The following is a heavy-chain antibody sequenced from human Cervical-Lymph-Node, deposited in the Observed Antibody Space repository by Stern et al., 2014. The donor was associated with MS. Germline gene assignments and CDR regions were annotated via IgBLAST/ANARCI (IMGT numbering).Heavy chain of an antibody. V-gene: IGHV4-4*07. D-gene: IGHD6-19*01. CDR3: ARDRSSGWYGMDV. CDR2: MSTSGST. CDR1: GGSISSYF. J-gene: IGHJ6*02. Sequence: VQLVESGPGLVKPSETLSLTCAVSGGSISSYFWSWIRQPAGKGLEWIGRMSTSGSTNYNPSLKSRVTMSVDTSKNQFSLKLTSVTAADTAVYYCARDRSSGWYGMDVWGQGTTVTVSS.